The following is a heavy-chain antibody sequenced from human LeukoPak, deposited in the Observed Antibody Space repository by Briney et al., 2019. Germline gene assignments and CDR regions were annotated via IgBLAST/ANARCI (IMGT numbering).Heavy chain of an antibody. CDR1: GGSISSSNSY. CDR2: ISHSGTI. CDR3: ATHVRGGNGFDP. J-gene: IGHJ5*02. Sequence: SETLSLTCIVSGGSISSSNSYWDWIRQPPGRGLEWIGDISHSGTINYNPSLRTRVTMSADTSKNQFSLKLNSVTAADMAVYYCATHVRGGNGFDPWGQGTLVTVSS. V-gene: IGHV4-39*01. D-gene: IGHD4-23*01.